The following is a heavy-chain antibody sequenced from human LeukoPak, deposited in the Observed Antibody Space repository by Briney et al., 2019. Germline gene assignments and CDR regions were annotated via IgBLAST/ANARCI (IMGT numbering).Heavy chain of an antibody. Sequence: GGSLRLSCAASGFTFSDYWMHWVRQAPGKGLVWVSRINTDDSSITYADSVKGRFTISRDNAKNTLYLQMNSLRAEDTAVYYCVRDRTPGILDYWGQGALVTVSS. CDR2: INTDDSSI. CDR1: GFTFSDYW. CDR3: VRDRTPGILDY. D-gene: IGHD1/OR15-1a*01. V-gene: IGHV3-74*01. J-gene: IGHJ4*02.